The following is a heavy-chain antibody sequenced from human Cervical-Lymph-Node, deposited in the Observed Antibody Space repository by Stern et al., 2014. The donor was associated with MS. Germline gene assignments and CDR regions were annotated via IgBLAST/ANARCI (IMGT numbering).Heavy chain of an antibody. V-gene: IGHV3-33*01. CDR1: GFTFSNYG. D-gene: IGHD1-14*01. J-gene: IGHJ4*02. CDR2: IWRYGSEK. CDR3: ATITPVDY. Sequence: VQLVESGGDVVQPGKSLRLSCAASGFTFSNYGMHWVRQAPGKGREWVAVIWRYGSEKYYADSVKGRFTVSRDNSKNTVYLQMNSLRAEDTALYYCATITPVDYWGQGTLVIVSS.